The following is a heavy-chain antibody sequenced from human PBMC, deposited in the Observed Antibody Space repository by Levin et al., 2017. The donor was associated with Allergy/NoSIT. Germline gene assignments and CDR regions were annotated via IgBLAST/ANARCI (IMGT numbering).Heavy chain of an antibody. CDR3: AREAGSVAGLKADV. CDR1: GYWFTSYG. Sequence: GESLKISCKTSGYWFTSYGLGWVRQAPGHGLEWLGWITAYNGNTNFAQKFQGRVTLTRDTSTSTAYMELRSLTSDDTAIYYCAREAGSVAGLKADVWGQGTTVTVSS. J-gene: IGHJ6*02. CDR2: ITAYNGNT. D-gene: IGHD6-19*01. V-gene: IGHV1-18*01.